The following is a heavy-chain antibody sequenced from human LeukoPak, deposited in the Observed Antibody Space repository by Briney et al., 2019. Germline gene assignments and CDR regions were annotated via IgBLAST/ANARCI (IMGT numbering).Heavy chain of an antibody. CDR1: GFTFSIYA. CDR2: ISWNSGSI. J-gene: IGHJ3*02. Sequence: PGGSLRLSCAGSGFTFSIYAMTWVRQAPGKGLEWVSGISWNSGSIGYADSVKGRFTISRDNAKNSLYLQMNSLRAEDTALYYCAKDIGANLPNAFDIWGQGTMVTVSS. V-gene: IGHV3-9*01. D-gene: IGHD4/OR15-4a*01. CDR3: AKDIGANLPNAFDI.